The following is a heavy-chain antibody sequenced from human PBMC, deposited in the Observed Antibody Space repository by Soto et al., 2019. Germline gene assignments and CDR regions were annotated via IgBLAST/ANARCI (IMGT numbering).Heavy chain of an antibody. D-gene: IGHD3-10*01. J-gene: IGHJ4*02. V-gene: IGHV3-30*18. CDR3: AKEGMRALDY. CDR2: ISYDGSNK. CDR1: GFTFSSYG. Sequence: QVQLVESGGGVVQPGRSLRLSCAASGFTFSSYGMHWVRQAPGKGLEWVAVISYDGSNKYYADSVKGRFTISRDNSKKKLYLQMNSMRAEDTAVYYCAKEGMRALDYGGQGTLVTVSA.